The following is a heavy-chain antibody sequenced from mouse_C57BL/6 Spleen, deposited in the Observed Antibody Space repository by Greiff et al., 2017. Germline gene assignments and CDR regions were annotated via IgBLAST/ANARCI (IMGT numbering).Heavy chain of an antibody. V-gene: IGHV1-55*01. CDR1: GYTFTSYW. D-gene: IGHD2-5*01. CDR3: ARLDYSNYWAMDY. J-gene: IGHJ4*01. CDR2: IYPGSGST. Sequence: QVHVKQPGAELVKPGASVKMSCKASGYTFTSYWITWVKQRPGQGLEWIGDIYPGSGSTNYNEKFKSKATLTVDTSSSTAYMQLSSLTSEDSAVYYCARLDYSNYWAMDYWGQGTSVTVSS.